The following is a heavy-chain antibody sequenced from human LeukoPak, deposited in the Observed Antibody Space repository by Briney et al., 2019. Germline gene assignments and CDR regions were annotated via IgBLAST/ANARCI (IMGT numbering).Heavy chain of an antibody. D-gene: IGHD1-26*01. CDR1: GFTFSSYS. J-gene: IGHJ4*02. Sequence: GESLRLSCAASGFTFSSYSMNWVRQAPGKGLEWVSSISSSSSYIYYADSVKGRFTISRDNAKNSLFLQMNSLRADDTAVYYCAKDLGRYRNNFFDYWGQGNLVTVSS. CDR2: ISSSSSYI. CDR3: AKDLGRYRNNFFDY. V-gene: IGHV3-21*04.